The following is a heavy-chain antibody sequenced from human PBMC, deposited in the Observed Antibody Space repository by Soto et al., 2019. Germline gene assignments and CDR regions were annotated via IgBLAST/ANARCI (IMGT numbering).Heavy chain of an antibody. CDR2: IYYSGST. CDR1: GGSISSSSYY. D-gene: IGHD1-26*01. Sequence: QLQLQESGPGLVKPSETLSLTCTVSGGSISSSSYYWGWIRQPPGKGLEWIGSIYYSGSTYYNPSLKSRVTISVDTSKNQFSLKLSSVTAADTAVYYCARRTGDTNWFDPWGQGTLVTVSS. J-gene: IGHJ5*02. V-gene: IGHV4-39*01. CDR3: ARRTGDTNWFDP.